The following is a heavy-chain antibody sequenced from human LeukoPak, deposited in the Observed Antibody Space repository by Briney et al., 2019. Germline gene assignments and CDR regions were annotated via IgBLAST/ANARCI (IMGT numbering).Heavy chain of an antibody. CDR3: ARHHYFALAY. D-gene: IGHD2-21*01. J-gene: IGHJ4*02. V-gene: IGHV4-4*02. CDR2: THHSGGS. CDR1: GDSVSYDNW. Sequence: SETLSLTCAVSGDSVSYDNWWSWVRQPPGKGLEWIGETHHSGGSNYNPSLKRRVIVSVDKSKNQVSLSLTSVTAADTAVYYCARHHYFALAYWGQGTLVTVSS.